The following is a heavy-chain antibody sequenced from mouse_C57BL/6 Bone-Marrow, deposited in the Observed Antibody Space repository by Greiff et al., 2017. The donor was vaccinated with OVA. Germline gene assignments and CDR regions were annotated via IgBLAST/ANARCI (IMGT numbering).Heavy chain of an antibody. CDR3: ARPGLPYAMDY. CDR1: GYTFTSYW. CDR2: IYPSDSET. Sequence: QVQLQQSGAELVRPGSSVKLSCKASGYTFTSYWMDWVKQRPGQGLEWIGNIYPSDSETHYNQKFKDKATLTVDKSSSTAYMQLSSLTSEDSAVYYCARPGLPYAMDYWGQGTSVTVSS. V-gene: IGHV1-61*01. J-gene: IGHJ4*01. D-gene: IGHD2-2*01.